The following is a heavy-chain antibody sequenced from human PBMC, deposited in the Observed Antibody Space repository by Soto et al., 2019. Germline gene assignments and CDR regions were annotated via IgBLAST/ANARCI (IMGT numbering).Heavy chain of an antibody. CDR2: IIPIFGTA. CDR3: ARRITIFGVVSHYYYYGMDV. D-gene: IGHD3-3*01. CDR1: GGTFSSYA. J-gene: IGHJ6*02. V-gene: IGHV1-69*01. Sequence: QVQLVQSGAEVKKPGSSVKVSCKASGGTFSSYAISWVRQAPGQGLEWMGGIIPIFGTAHYAQKFQGRVTITADESTSTAYMELSSLRSEDTAVYYCARRITIFGVVSHYYYYGMDVWGQGTTVTVSS.